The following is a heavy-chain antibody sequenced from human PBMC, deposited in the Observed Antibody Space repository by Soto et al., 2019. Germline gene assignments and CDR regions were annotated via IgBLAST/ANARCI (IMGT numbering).Heavy chain of an antibody. Sequence: PSETLSLTCTVSGGSISSGDYYWSWIRQPPGKGLEWIGYIYYSGSTYCNPSLKSRVTISVDTSKNQFSLKLSSVTAADTAVYYCAIRTYYYDVDYWGQGTLVTVSS. V-gene: IGHV4-30-4*01. CDR2: IYYSGST. D-gene: IGHD3-22*01. CDR1: GGSISSGDYY. J-gene: IGHJ4*02. CDR3: AIRTYYYDVDY.